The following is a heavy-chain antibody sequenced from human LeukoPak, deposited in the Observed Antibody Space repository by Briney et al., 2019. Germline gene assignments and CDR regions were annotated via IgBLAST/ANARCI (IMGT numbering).Heavy chain of an antibody. D-gene: IGHD4-11*01. CDR3: ARGLPVFV. J-gene: IGHJ3*01. V-gene: IGHV3-66*01. Sequence: GGSLRLSCVVSGVSVSTSYMSWVRQAPGMGLEWVSVIYPNGNTYWADSGKGRFTTSRDNSKNTLYLQMNSLRAEDTAVYYCARGLPVFVWGQGTVVTVSS. CDR1: GVSVSTSY. CDR2: IYPNGNT.